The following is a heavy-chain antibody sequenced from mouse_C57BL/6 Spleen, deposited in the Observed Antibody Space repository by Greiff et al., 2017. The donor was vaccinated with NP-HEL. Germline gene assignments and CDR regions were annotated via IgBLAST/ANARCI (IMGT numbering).Heavy chain of an antibody. CDR2: IYPRRGNT. CDR3: SSLRTRYYRNPLAMGY. V-gene: IGHV1-81*01. J-gene: IGHJ4*01. D-gene: IGHD2-5*01. CDR1: GYTFTSYG. Sequence: QVQLKESGAELARPGASVKLSCKASGYTFTSYGISWVKQRTGRGLKGIGAIYPRRGNTYYNEKFKGKATLTADKSSRTAYMKLRSLTSDDSAVYFCSSLRTRYYRNPLAMGYWGQGTSVTVSS.